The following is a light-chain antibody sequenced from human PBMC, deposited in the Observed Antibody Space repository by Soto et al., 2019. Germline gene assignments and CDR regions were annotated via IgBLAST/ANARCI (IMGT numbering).Light chain of an antibody. CDR1: QSVGSRF. CDR2: GTF. CDR3: QQYGSSPRWT. J-gene: IGKJ1*01. V-gene: IGKV3-20*01. Sequence: EISLTQSPGTLSLSPGERATLSCGAGQSVGSRFLAWYQQKPRQAPRLLISGTFSRATGIPDRFSGSGSSTDFTLTISRLQPEDFAAYYCQQYGSSPRWTFGHGTQVDIK.